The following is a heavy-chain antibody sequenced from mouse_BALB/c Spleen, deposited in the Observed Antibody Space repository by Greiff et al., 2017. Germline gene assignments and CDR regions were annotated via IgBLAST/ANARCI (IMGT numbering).Heavy chain of an antibody. V-gene: IGHV2-2*02. CDR2: ILSGGST. J-gene: IGHJ2*01. Sequence: QVQLQQSGPGLVQPSQSLSITCTVSGFSLTSYGVHWVRQSPGKGLEWLGVILSGGSTDYNAAFIARLSISKDNSKSKVYFKMNSLKANDTALYYCARNRYEYDEKGFFDYWGQGTTVTGSS. CDR3: ARNRYEYDEKGFFDY. D-gene: IGHD2-4*01. CDR1: GFSLTSYG.